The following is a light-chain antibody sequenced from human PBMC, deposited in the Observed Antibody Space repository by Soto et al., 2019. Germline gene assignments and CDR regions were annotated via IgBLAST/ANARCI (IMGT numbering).Light chain of an antibody. Sequence: QSALTQPASVSGSPGQSITISCTGTSSDVGGYNYVSWYQQHPGKAPKLMIYDVSNRPSGVSNGFSGSKSGNTASLTISGLQAEDEADYYCSSYTSSQGVFGGGTKLTVL. CDR1: SSDVGGYNY. CDR2: DVS. V-gene: IGLV2-14*01. CDR3: SSYTSSQGV. J-gene: IGLJ2*01.